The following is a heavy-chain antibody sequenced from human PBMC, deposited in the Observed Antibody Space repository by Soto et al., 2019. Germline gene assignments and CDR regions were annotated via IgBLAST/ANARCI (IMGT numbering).Heavy chain of an antibody. V-gene: IGHV3-21*06. J-gene: IGHJ6*02. CDR1: GFTFSSCT. CDR3: SGCSGGACHENYGMDV. Sequence: EVHLVESGGGLVKPGGSLRLYCAVSGFTFSSCTMNWVRQAPGKGLEWVSSISPSSGHIYYADSVKGRFTISRDNAKNSLFLQMNSLRGEDTAVYYCSGCSGGACHENYGMDVWGQGTTVTVSS. CDR2: ISPSSGHI. D-gene: IGHD2-15*01.